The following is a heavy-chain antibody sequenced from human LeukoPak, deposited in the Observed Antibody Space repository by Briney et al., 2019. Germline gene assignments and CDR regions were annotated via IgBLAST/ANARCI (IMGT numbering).Heavy chain of an antibody. Sequence: PSETLSLTCTVSGGSISSSSYFWGWIRQPPGKGLEWIGTIYYTESTYDNPSLKSRVTISVDTSKNQFSLKLSSVTAADTAVYYCARGFPNYDFWSGYYLLGWFDPWGQGTLVTVSS. D-gene: IGHD3-3*01. CDR3: ARGFPNYDFWSGYYLLGWFDP. CDR1: GGSISSSSYF. CDR2: IYYTEST. J-gene: IGHJ5*02. V-gene: IGHV4-39*01.